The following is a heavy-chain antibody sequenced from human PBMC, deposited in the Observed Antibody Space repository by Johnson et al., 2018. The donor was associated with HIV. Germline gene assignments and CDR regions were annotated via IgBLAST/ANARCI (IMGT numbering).Heavy chain of an antibody. CDR2: ISYDGSNK. J-gene: IGHJ3*02. V-gene: IGHV3-30*18. Sequence: MQLVESGGGVVQPGRSLRLSCAASGFTFSSYGMHWVRQAPGKGLEWVAVISYDGSNKYYTDSVKGRFTISRDNSKNTLYVQMNSLRAEDTAVYYCAKSTQANILRESGPYGAFDIWGQGTMVTVSS. D-gene: IGHD3-10*01. CDR1: GFTFSSYG. CDR3: AKSTQANILRESGPYGAFDI.